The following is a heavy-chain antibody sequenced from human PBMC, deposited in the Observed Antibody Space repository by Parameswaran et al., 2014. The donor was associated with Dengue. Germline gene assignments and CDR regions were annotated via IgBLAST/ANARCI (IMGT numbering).Heavy chain of an antibody. CDR3: ATLGYGGVSHFDY. J-gene: IGHJ4*02. Sequence: RWIRQPPGKGLEWIGDIFHGGSTNYSPSLKSRVTISVDKSKNQFSLKLTSVTAADTAVYFCATLGYGGVSHFDYWGQGNLVTVSS. D-gene: IGHD2-8*02. CDR2: IFHGGST. V-gene: IGHV4-4*01.